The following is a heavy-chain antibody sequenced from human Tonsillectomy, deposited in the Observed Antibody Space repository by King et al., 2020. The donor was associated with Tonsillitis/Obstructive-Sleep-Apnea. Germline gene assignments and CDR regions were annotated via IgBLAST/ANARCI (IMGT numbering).Heavy chain of an antibody. V-gene: IGHV4-61*01. Sequence: HVPLQESGPGLVKPSETLSLTCTVSGGSVSSGSYYWRWIRQPPGKGLEWIGYVYYSGSTNYNPSLKSRVTISVDTSKNQFSLKLSSVTAADTAVYYCAAQTLDFWSGNYYFDSWGQGTLVTVSS. CDR2: VYYSGST. CDR1: GGSVSSGSYY. CDR3: AAQTLDFWSGNYYFDS. J-gene: IGHJ4*02. D-gene: IGHD3-3*01.